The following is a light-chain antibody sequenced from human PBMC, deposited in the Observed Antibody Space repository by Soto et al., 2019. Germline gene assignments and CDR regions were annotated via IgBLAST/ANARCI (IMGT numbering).Light chain of an antibody. J-gene: IGKJ1*01. CDR1: QSVRSY. V-gene: IGKV3-11*01. CDR3: HQRQSWPRP. CDR2: DAS. Sequence: EIVFTQSPATLSLSPGERATLSCRASQSVRSYLAWYQQKPGQATRLLIYDASNRATDIPARFSGSGSGTDFTLTISDVQTEDFALYYCHQRQSWPRPVGQGNKGDIK.